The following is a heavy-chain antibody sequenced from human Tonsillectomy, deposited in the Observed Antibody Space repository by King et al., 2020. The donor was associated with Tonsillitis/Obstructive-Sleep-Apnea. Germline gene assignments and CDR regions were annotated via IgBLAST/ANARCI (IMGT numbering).Heavy chain of an antibody. V-gene: IGHV1-69*04. J-gene: IGHJ6*03. CDR2: IVPIFDIT. Sequence: QLVQSGAEVKKPGSSVKVSCKASGGTFSSYGISWERQAPGQGLEWMGRIVPIFDITNYAQKFQGRVTITADKSTSTAYMELSSLRSEDTVVYYCARALAPYCSSTRCYYYYHSMDVWGKGTTVTVSS. CDR1: GGTFSSYG. CDR3: ARALAPYCSSTRCYYYYHSMDV. D-gene: IGHD2-2*01.